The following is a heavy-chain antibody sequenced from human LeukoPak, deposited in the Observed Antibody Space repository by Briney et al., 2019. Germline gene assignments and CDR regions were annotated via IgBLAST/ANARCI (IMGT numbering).Heavy chain of an antibody. J-gene: IGHJ4*02. CDR1: SGSFSSNKYF. Sequence: SETLSLTCTVSSGSFSSNKYFWGWIRQPPGMGLEWIGSFYYTENIYYNPSLKSRVTISVDKSKRQISLRLSSVTATDTAVYYGALRYCGDGSCYFDYWGQGTLVTVSS. V-gene: IGHV4-39*01. D-gene: IGHD2-15*01. CDR2: FYYTENI. CDR3: ALRYCGDGSCYFDY.